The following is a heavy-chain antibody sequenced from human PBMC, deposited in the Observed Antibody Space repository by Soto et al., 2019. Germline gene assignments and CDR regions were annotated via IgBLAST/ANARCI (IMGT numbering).Heavy chain of an antibody. CDR3: ASSYIAAGRYGMDV. Sequence: QVQLVQSGAEVKKPGASVKVSCKASGYTFTSYAMHWVRQAPGQRLEWMGWINAGNGNTKYSQKFQGRVTITSDTTASTASMELCSLRSEDTAVYYCASSYIAAGRYGMDVWGQGTTVTVSS. V-gene: IGHV1-3*01. J-gene: IGHJ6*02. CDR1: GYTFTSYA. CDR2: INAGNGNT. D-gene: IGHD6-25*01.